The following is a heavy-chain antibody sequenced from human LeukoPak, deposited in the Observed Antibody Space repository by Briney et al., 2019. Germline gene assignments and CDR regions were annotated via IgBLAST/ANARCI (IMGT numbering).Heavy chain of an antibody. J-gene: IGHJ6*02. CDR3: ASTSRMEWELPYYYYGMDV. V-gene: IGHV4-61*01. D-gene: IGHD1-26*01. CDR2: IYYSGST. CDR1: GGSVSSGSYY. Sequence: SETLSLTCTVSGGSVSSGSYYWSWLRQPPGKALEGIGYIYYSGSTNYNPSLKSRVTIPVDTSKNQFSLKLSSVTAADTAVYYCASTSRMEWELPYYYYGMDVWGQGTTVTVSS.